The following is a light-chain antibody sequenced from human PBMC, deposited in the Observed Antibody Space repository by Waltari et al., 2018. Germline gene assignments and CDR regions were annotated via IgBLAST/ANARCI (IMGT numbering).Light chain of an antibody. CDR2: GAS. CDR3: QQYGSSPQT. V-gene: IGKV3-20*01. J-gene: IGKJ1*01. Sequence: VLTQSPGPLSLSPGARATLSCRASQSVSSSYLAWYQQKPGQAPRLLIYGASSRATGIPDRFSGSGSGTDFTLTISRLEPEDFAVYYCQQYGSSPQTFGQGTKVEIK. CDR1: QSVSSSY.